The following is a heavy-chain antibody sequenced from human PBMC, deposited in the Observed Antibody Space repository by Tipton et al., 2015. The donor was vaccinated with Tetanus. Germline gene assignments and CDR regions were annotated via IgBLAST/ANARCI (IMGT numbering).Heavy chain of an antibody. CDR1: GGSLSSNY. J-gene: IGHJ5*02. CDR2: IDASGST. CDR3: ARVRSAAYTTNWYSGDNWFDP. Sequence: LRLSCTVSGGSLSSNYWTWIRQPAGKGLEWIGRIDASGSTDYNPSLKSRATMSVDTSENQFSLKLSSVIAADTAIYYCARVRSAAYTTNWYSGDNWFDPWGQGTLVTVSS. V-gene: IGHV4-4*07. D-gene: IGHD6-13*01.